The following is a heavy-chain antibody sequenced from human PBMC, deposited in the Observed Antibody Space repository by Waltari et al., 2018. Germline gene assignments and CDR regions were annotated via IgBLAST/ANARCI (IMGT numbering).Heavy chain of an antibody. CDR1: GFNFSRHS. V-gene: IGHV3-21*01. CDR2: ISSISTYK. CDR3: VSPALPGAHYYYYYGMDF. J-gene: IGHJ6*02. Sequence: EVQLVESGGGLVKPGGSLRLSCAASGFNFSRHSMNWARQAPGKGLEWVSSISSISTYKYYADSVRGRFTISRDNAMNSLYLQLNSLRAEDTAVYYCVSPALPGAHYYYYYGMDFWGQGTTVTVSS. D-gene: IGHD2-2*01.